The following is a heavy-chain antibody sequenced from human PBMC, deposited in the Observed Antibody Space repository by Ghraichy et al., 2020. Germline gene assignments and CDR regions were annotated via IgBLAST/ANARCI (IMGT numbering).Heavy chain of an antibody. CDR2: ISGYNGNT. Sequence: ASVKVSCKASGYNFSISGISWVRQAPGQGLEWMGWISGYNGNTNYAQNLQGRVTMTTDTSTSTASMELRSLRFDDTAVYYCARDEIYNGMDVWGQGTTVTVSS. CDR3: ARDEIYNGMDV. J-gene: IGHJ6*02. V-gene: IGHV1-18*01. D-gene: IGHD5-24*01. CDR1: GYNFSISG.